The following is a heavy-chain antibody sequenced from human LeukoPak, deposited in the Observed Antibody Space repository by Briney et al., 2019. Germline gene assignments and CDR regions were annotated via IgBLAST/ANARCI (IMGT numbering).Heavy chain of an antibody. CDR3: ARGVYIAAAQYAY. CDR1: GGSIRSYY. J-gene: IGHJ4*02. D-gene: IGHD6-13*01. V-gene: IGHV4-4*07. Sequence: SETLSLTCTVSGGSIRSYYRSWIRQPAGKGLEWIGRIYTSGSTNYNPSLKSRVSISVDTSKNQFSLKLSSVTAADTAVYYCARGVYIAAAQYAYWGQGTLVTVSS. CDR2: IYTSGST.